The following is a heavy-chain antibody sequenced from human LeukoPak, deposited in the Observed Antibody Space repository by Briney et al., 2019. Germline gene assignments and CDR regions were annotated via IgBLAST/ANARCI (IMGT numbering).Heavy chain of an antibody. CDR1: GFMFRNYW. V-gene: IGHV3-7*05. CDR3: AKDGGSRYCSSAGCDPFRY. Sequence: GGSLRLSCAASGFMFRNYWMNWVRQAPGKGPEWVATIKEDGAEKYYVDSVKGRFTISRDNSKNTLYLQMNSLRAEDTAIYYCAKDGGSRYCSSAGCDPFRYWGQGTLVTVSS. D-gene: IGHD2-2*01. CDR2: IKEDGAEK. J-gene: IGHJ4*02.